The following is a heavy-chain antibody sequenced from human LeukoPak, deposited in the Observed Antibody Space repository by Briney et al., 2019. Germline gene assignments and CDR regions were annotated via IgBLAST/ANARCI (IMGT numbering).Heavy chain of an antibody. CDR3: AKNSDYYDSSGYYHTYYFDY. D-gene: IGHD3-22*01. Sequence: QAGGSLRLSCAASGFTFSSYGMHWVRQAPGKGLEWVAFIRYDGSNKYYADSVKGRFTISRDNSKNTLYLQMNSLRAEDTAVYYCAKNSDYYDSSGYYHTYYFDYWGQGTLVTVSS. CDR1: GFTFSSYG. J-gene: IGHJ4*02. CDR2: IRYDGSNK. V-gene: IGHV3-30*02.